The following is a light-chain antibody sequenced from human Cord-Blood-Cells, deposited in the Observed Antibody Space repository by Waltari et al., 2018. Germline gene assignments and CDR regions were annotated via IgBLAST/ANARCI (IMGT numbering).Light chain of an antibody. J-gene: IGLJ3*02. CDR1: SSDVGGYNY. Sequence: QSALTQPASVSGSPGQSITLSCTGTSSDVGGYNYVSWYQQHPGKAPKLMIDDVSNRPAGVSNRFSCSKSGNTASLTISGLQAEDEADYYCSSYTSSSTLVFGGGTKLTVL. CDR2: DVS. V-gene: IGLV2-14*01. CDR3: SSYTSSSTLV.